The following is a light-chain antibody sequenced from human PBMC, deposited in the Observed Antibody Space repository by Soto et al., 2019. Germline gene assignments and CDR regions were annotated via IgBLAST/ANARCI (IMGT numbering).Light chain of an antibody. V-gene: IGKV4-1*01. CDR2: WAS. CDR1: LSVLSSSNNKNY. CDR3: QQYYSTPLT. J-gene: IGKJ1*01. Sequence: DIVMTQSSDSLAVSLGERATINCKSSLSVLSSSNNKNYLAWYQQKPGQPPKLLIYWASTRESGVPDRFIGSGSGTDFTLTISSLQAEDVAVYYCQQYYSTPLTFGQGTKVEIK.